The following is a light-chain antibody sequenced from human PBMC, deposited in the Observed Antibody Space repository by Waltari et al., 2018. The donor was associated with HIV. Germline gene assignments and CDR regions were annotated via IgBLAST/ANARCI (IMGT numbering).Light chain of an antibody. CDR2: GKN. J-gene: IGLJ2*01. CDR1: SLRSCY. Sequence: SSELTQAPAVSVAFGQSARITGQGDSLRSCYASWYQQKPGQAPVLVIYGKNTRPSGIPDRFSASSSGTTASLTISGAQAEDEADYYCNSRDTSGNHQVFGGGTTLTVL. V-gene: IGLV3-19*01. CDR3: NSRDTSGNHQV.